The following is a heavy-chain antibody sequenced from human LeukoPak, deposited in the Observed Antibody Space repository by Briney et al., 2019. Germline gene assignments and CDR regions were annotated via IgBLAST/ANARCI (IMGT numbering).Heavy chain of an antibody. CDR1: GFTFDDYA. V-gene: IGHV3-9*01. CDR2: ISWNSGGI. Sequence: GRSLRLSCAASGFTFDDYAMHWVRQAPGKGLEWVSGISWNSGGIGYADSVKGRFTISRDNAKNSLYLQMNSLRAEDTALYYCAKDSEYRVAALTTVADPFDYWGQGTLVTVSS. J-gene: IGHJ4*02. D-gene: IGHD4-23*01. CDR3: AKDSEYRVAALTTVADPFDY.